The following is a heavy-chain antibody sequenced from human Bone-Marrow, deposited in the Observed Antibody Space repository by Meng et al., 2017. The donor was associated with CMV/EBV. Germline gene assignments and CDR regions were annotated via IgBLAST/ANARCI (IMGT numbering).Heavy chain of an antibody. CDR2: IRSKAYGGTT. J-gene: IGHJ6*02. CDR1: GFTFYNAW. D-gene: IGHD6-6*01. CDR3: TRDHSSSSEFYYYYGMDV. Sequence: GESLKISCAASGFTFYNAWMNWVRQAPGKGLEWVGFIRSKAYGGTTGYAASVKGRFTISRDDSKSIAYLQMNSLKTEDTAVYYCTRDHSSSSEFYYYYGMDVWGQGTTVTVSS. V-gene: IGHV3-49*04.